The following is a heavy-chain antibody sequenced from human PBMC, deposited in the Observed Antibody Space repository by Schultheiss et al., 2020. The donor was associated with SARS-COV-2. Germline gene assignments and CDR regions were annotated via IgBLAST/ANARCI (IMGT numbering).Heavy chain of an antibody. CDR2: IYYSGST. J-gene: IGHJ3*02. CDR1: GGSISSYY. CDR3: ARGDLADWNDNGCAFDI. D-gene: IGHD1-1*01. V-gene: IGHV4-59*01. Sequence: SETLSLTCTVSGGSISSYYWSWIRQHPGKGLEWIGYIYYSGSTNYNPSLKSRVTMSVDTSKNQFSLKLSSVTAADTAVYYCARGDLADWNDNGCAFDIWGQGTMVTVSS.